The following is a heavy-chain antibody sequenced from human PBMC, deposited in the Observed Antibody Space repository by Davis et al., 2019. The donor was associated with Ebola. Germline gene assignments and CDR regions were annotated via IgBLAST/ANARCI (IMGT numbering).Heavy chain of an antibody. V-gene: IGHV3-30*18. D-gene: IGHD5-12*01. J-gene: IGHJ6*02. CDR3: AKNDYATMTTWDYYYGMDV. Sequence: GSSLKISCASSGFTFNNYGMYWVRPAPGRGLEWVAVTSYDESNKYYADSVKGRFTISRDNSKNILYLQMNSLRAEDTAVYYCAKNDYATMTTWDYYYGMDVWGQGTTVTVSS. CDR2: TSYDESNK. CDR1: GFTFNNYG.